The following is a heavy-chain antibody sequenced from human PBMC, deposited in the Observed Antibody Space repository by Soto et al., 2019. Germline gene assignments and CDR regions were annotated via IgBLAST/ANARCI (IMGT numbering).Heavy chain of an antibody. V-gene: IGHV3-53*01. CDR3: ARNQYSSSWYLPETYYYCGMDV. CDR1: GLTVISNY. J-gene: IGHJ6*02. D-gene: IGHD6-13*01. CDR2: IYSGGST. Sequence: GRSLRLSCTASGLTVISNYSSWIRQAQGKGLEWVSVIYSGGSTYYADSVKGRFTISRDNSKNTLYLQMNSLRAEDTAVYYCARNQYSSSWYLPETYYYCGMDVWGQGTTVTVSS.